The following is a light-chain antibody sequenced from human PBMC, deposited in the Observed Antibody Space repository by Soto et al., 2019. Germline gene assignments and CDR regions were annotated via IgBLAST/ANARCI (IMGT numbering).Light chain of an antibody. CDR3: QQFNSYPLT. V-gene: IGKV1-13*02. J-gene: IGKJ4*01. Sequence: AIQLAQSPSSLSASVGDRVTLTCRASQDISSALAWYQQTPGTAPKLLIYDASSLESGVPSRFSGSRSGTDFTLTISNLQPEDFATYYCQQFNSYPLTFGGGTKVDIK. CDR2: DAS. CDR1: QDISSA.